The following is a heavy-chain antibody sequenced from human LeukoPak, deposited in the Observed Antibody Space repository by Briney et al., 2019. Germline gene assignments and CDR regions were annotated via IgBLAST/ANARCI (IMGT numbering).Heavy chain of an antibody. J-gene: IGHJ4*02. CDR1: GFTFSNYG. Sequence: GGSLRLSCAASGFTFSNYGIHWVRQAPGKGLEWMAVISYDGSNKYYADSVKGRFTIPRDNSKNTLYLQMNSLRAEDTAVYYCAKDGSGWYLLSLWGQGTLVTVSS. CDR2: ISYDGSNK. D-gene: IGHD6-19*01. V-gene: IGHV3-30*18. CDR3: AKDGSGWYLLSL.